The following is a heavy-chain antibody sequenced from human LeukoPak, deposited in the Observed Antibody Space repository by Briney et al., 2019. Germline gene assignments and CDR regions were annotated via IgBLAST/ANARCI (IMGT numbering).Heavy chain of an antibody. Sequence: ASVKVSCKASGYTFTNYDINWVRPATGQGLEWMGWMNPNSGNTGYAQKFQGRVTMTRNTSISTAYMELSSLRSEDTAVYYCARGPAAMVPDYWGQGTLVTVSS. D-gene: IGHD5-18*01. CDR2: MNPNSGNT. CDR1: GYTFTNYD. J-gene: IGHJ4*02. CDR3: ARGPAAMVPDY. V-gene: IGHV1-8*01.